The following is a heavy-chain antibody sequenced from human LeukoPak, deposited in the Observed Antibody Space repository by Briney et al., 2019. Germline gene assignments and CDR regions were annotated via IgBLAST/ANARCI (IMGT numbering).Heavy chain of an antibody. D-gene: IGHD3-10*01. Sequence: PSETLSLTCTVSGGSISSYYWSWIRQPPGKGLEWIGYIYYSGSTNYNPSLKSRVTISVDTSKNQFSLKLSSVTAADTAVYYCARGGEWFGELLHKFDYGGQGTLSPSPQ. J-gene: IGHJ4*02. CDR1: GGSISSYY. V-gene: IGHV4-59*01. CDR2: IYYSGST. CDR3: ARGGEWFGELLHKFDY.